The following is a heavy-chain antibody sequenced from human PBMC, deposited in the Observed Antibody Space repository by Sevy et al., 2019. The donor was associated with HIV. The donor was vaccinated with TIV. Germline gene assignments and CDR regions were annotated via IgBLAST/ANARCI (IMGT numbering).Heavy chain of an antibody. Sequence: GGSLRLSCAASGFTFNTYWMHWVRQAPGKGLIWVSRVNTDGTFTTYADSVKGRFTISRDNAKNTVYLQMNSLRVEDMAVYHCARGTRDWAGIDYWGQGTLVTVSS. D-gene: IGHD2-8*01. CDR2: VNTDGTFT. J-gene: IGHJ4*02. CDR3: ARGTRDWAGIDY. V-gene: IGHV3-74*01. CDR1: GFTFNTYW.